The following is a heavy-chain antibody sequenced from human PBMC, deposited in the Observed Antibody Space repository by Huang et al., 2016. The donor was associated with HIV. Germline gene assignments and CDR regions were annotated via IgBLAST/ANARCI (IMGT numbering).Heavy chain of an antibody. Sequence: QERLVESGGGVVQPGRSLRLSCAASGFTFSSYAMHWVRQGPGKGLEGVAVISDEGSNKHYVDSVKGRFTISRDNSKKMLYLQMNSLRMGDTAVYYCARGSAGVLWFGEMWGQGTLVTVSS. CDR2: ISDEGSNK. D-gene: IGHD3-10*01. CDR1: GFTFSSYA. J-gene: IGHJ4*02. CDR3: ARGSAGVLWFGEM. V-gene: IGHV3-30*04.